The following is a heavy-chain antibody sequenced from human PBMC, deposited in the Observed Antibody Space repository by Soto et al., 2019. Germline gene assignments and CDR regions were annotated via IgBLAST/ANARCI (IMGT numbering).Heavy chain of an antibody. Sequence: GGSLRLSCAASGFTFSTYAMSWVRQAPGKGLEWVGLIKSKTSGETTHYAAPVEGRFTISRDDSESTLSLQMNNLKVEDTAVYYCAREIVGATLAPVGWGQGTLVTVSS. CDR1: GFTFSTYA. D-gene: IGHD1-26*01. CDR3: AREIVGATLAPVG. V-gene: IGHV3-15*01. CDR2: IKSKTSGETT. J-gene: IGHJ4*02.